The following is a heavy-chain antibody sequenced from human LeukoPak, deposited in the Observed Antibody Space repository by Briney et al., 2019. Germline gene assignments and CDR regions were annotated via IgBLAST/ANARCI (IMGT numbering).Heavy chain of an antibody. CDR1: GVSMSAYQ. V-gene: IGHV4-4*09. CDR3: ATSNDAKIAPFDH. D-gene: IGHD2-21*01. Sequence: SETLSLTCTVSGVSMSAYQWSWVRQSPEKGLEWIGCINTKGETSYNPSLKSRVTTSVDTSKSQFSLRLTSVTAADTAVYYCATSNDAKIAPFDHWGQGVPVTVSS. J-gene: IGHJ4*02. CDR2: INTKGET.